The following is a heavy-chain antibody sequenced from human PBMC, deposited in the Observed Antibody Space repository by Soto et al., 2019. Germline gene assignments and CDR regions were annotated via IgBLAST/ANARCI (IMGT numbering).Heavy chain of an antibody. CDR2: INPNGGVT. Sequence: QVQLVQSGAEVRKPGASVTVSCRSSGDSFNDYYIHWVRQAPGQGFEWMGWINPNGGVTKYAQKFQGWVSMTRDSSIRTVYMQLSRLRSDDTAVYYCARESGGATATLGYCYFYMDVWGTGTTVTVSS. J-gene: IGHJ6*03. CDR1: GDSFNDYY. V-gene: IGHV1-2*04. D-gene: IGHD1-26*01. CDR3: ARESGGATATLGYCYFYMDV.